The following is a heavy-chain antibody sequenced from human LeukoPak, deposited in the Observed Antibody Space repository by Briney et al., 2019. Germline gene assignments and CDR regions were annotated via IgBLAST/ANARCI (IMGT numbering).Heavy chain of an antibody. CDR3: ARDFRLERRFARYYYMDV. V-gene: IGHV3-11*04. J-gene: IGHJ6*03. Sequence: PGGSLRLSCAASGFTFSDYNMRWIRQAPGKGLEWVSSISRSGSTKYYADSVKGRFTISRDNAKNSLYLQMNSLRAEDTAVYYCARDFRLERRFARYYYMDVWGKGTTVTVSS. CDR1: GFTFSDYN. CDR2: ISRSGSTK. D-gene: IGHD1-1*01.